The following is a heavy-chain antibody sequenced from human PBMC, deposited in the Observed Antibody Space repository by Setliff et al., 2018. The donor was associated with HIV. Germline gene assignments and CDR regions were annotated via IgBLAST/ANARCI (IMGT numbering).Heavy chain of an antibody. J-gene: IGHJ4*02. CDR2: IYHVGTT. V-gene: IGHV4-38-2*02. CDR1: GYSMSGGYS. Sequence: ETLSLTCTVSGYSMSGGYSWGWIRQSPEKGQEWIGNIYHVGTTYYNPSLKSRVTLSVDPSKSQFSLKLTSVTAADTALYYCVTTDYFYGRNNFEYWGQGALVTVSS. CDR3: VTTDYFYGRNNFEY. D-gene: IGHD3-10*01.